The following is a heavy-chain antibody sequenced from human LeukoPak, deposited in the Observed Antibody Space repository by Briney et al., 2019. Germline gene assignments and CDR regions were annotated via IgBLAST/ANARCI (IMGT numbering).Heavy chain of an antibody. Sequence: SETLSLTCAVCGGSFSGYYSSWIRQPPGKGLEWIGEINHSGSTNYNPSLKSRVTISVDTSKNQFSLKLSSVTAADTAVYYCARWVLTGYYVDYWGQGTLVTVSS. CDR1: GGSFSGYY. CDR2: INHSGST. D-gene: IGHD3-9*01. CDR3: ARWVLTGYYVDY. J-gene: IGHJ4*02. V-gene: IGHV4-34*01.